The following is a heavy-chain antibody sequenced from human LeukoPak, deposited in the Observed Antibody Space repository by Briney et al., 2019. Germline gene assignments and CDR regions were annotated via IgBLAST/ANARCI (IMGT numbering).Heavy chain of an antibody. J-gene: IGHJ4*02. Sequence: GGSLRLSCAASGFTFDDYGMSWVRQAPGKGLEWVSGINLNGGSTGYADSVKGRFTISRDNSKNTLYVQMNSLRAEDTAVYYCANRAYYGSGSYLDYWGQGTLVTVSS. CDR3: ANRAYYGSGSYLDY. D-gene: IGHD3-10*01. CDR2: INLNGGST. CDR1: GFTFDDYG. V-gene: IGHV3-20*04.